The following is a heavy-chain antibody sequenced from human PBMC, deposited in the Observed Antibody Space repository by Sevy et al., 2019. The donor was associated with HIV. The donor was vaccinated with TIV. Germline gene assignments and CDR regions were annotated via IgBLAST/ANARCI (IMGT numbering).Heavy chain of an antibody. Sequence: GGSLRPSCAATGFTFSNYAMHWVRQAPGKGMEWVAIIWSDGAYQYHGDSVKDRFTISRDNSKNTLYLQMNNVRVEDTAVYYCARGGYYYDNAAYYALDSWGQGTLVTVSS. CDR2: IWSDGAYQ. D-gene: IGHD3-22*01. J-gene: IGHJ4*02. V-gene: IGHV3-33*01. CDR1: GFTFSNYA. CDR3: ARGGYYYDNAAYYALDS.